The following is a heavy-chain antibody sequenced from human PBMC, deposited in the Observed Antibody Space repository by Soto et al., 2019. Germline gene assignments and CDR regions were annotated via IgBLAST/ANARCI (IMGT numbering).Heavy chain of an antibody. CDR3: ATDRYVPAIAVAGIMGY. CDR2: FDPEDGET. CDR1: GYTLTELS. V-gene: IGHV1-24*01. J-gene: IGHJ4*02. Sequence: ASVKVSCKVSGYTLTELSMHWVRQAPGKGLEWMGGFDPEDGETIYAQKFQGRVTMTEDTSTDTAYMELSSLRSEDTAVYYCATDRYVPAIAVAGIMGYWGQGTLVTVSS. D-gene: IGHD6-19*01.